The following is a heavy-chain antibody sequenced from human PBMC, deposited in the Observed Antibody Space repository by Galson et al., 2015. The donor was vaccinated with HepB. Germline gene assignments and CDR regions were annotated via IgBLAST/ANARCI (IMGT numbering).Heavy chain of an antibody. Sequence: TLSLTCAVSGGSVSSGGYSWSWIRQPPGKGLEWIGYIYYSGSTYYNPSLKSRVTISVDTSKNQFSLKLSSVTAADTAVYYCAGLGYCSSTSGLGCFDPWGQGTLVTVSS. V-gene: IGHV4-30-4*07. CDR1: GGSVSSGGYS. CDR2: IYYSGST. J-gene: IGHJ5*02. D-gene: IGHD2-2*01. CDR3: AGLGYCSSTSGLGCFDP.